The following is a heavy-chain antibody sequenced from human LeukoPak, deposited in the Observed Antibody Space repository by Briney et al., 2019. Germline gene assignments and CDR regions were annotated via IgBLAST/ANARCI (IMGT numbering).Heavy chain of an antibody. D-gene: IGHD3-10*01. CDR3: ARERNVLLWFGELLGYFDY. CDR1: GGSFSGYY. J-gene: IGHJ4*02. Sequence: SETLSLTCAVYGGSFSGYYWSWIRQPPGKGLEWIGEINHSVSTNYNPSLKSRVTISVDTSKNQFSLKLSSVTAADTAVYYCARERNVLLWFGELLGYFDYWGQGTLVTVSS. CDR2: INHSVST. V-gene: IGHV4-34*01.